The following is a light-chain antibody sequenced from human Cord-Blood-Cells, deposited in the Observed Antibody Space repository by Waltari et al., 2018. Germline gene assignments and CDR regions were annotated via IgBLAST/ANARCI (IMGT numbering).Light chain of an antibody. CDR1: QSVLYSSNNKNY. V-gene: IGKV4-1*01. Sequence: DIVMTQSPDSLAVSLGERATINCKSSQSVLYSSNNKNYFAWYQQKPGQPPKPLIYWASTRESGVPDRFSGSGSGTDFTLTISSLQAEDVAVYYCQQYYSTPPTFGQGTKVEIK. J-gene: IGKJ1*01. CDR3: QQYYSTPPT. CDR2: WAS.